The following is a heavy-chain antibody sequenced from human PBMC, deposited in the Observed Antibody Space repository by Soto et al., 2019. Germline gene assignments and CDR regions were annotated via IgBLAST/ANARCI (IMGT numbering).Heavy chain of an antibody. Sequence: ESGGGVVQPGRSLRLSCAASGFTFSSYGMHWVRQAPGKGLEWVAVISYDGSNKYYADSVKGRFTISRDNSKNTLYLQMNSLRAEDTAVYYYAKDPYGSGSYYTFDYWGQGTLVTVSS. CDR2: ISYDGSNK. D-gene: IGHD3-10*01. V-gene: IGHV3-30*18. CDR3: AKDPYGSGSYYTFDY. J-gene: IGHJ4*02. CDR1: GFTFSSYG.